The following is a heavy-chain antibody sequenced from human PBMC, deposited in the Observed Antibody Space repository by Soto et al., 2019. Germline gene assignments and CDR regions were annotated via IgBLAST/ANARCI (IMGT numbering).Heavy chain of an antibody. Sequence: VQLVESGGGLIQAGGSLRLSCAVSGFTVSNNFMMWVRQAPGKGLEWVSLIYSGGSISYADSVKGRFTISRDGSMNMLYLQTTSLTAEATGVNYFARDGNGQRGSPHWGQGTLVTVSS. J-gene: IGHJ4*02. CDR3: ARDGNGQRGSPH. D-gene: IGHD3-16*01. V-gene: IGHV3-53*02. CDR1: GFTVSNNF. CDR2: IYSGGSI.